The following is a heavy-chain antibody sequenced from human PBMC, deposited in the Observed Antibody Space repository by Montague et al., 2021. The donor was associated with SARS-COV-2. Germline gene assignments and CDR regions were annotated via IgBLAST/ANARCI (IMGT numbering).Heavy chain of an antibody. V-gene: IGHV3-30-3*01. CDR2: ISYDGSNK. J-gene: IGHJ2*01. CDR3: ARAQPFHGYPHYFDL. Sequence: SLRLSCAASGFTFSSYAMHWVRQAPGKGLEWVAVISYDGSNKYYADSAKGRFTISRDNSKNTLYLQMNSLRAEDTAVYYCARAQPFHGYPHYFDLWGRGTLVTVSS. D-gene: IGHD5-24*01. CDR1: GFTFSSYA.